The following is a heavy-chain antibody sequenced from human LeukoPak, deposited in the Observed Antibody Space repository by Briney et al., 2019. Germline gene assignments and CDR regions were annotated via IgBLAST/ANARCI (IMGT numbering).Heavy chain of an antibody. V-gene: IGHV3-7*04. Sequence: PGGSLRLSCAASGFTFSDHYMDWVRQAPGKGLEWVANIKHDGSEKYYVDSVKGRFTISRDNAKNSLYLQMNSLRAEDTAVYYCARAQFDSWGQGTLVTVSS. CDR2: IKHDGSEK. CDR1: GFTFSDHY. CDR3: ARAQFDS. J-gene: IGHJ4*02.